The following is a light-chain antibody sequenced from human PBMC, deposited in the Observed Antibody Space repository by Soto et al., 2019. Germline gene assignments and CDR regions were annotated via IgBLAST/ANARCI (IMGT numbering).Light chain of an antibody. CDR3: QQYGSSRLT. CDR2: GAS. V-gene: IGKV3-20*01. J-gene: IGKJ4*01. CDR1: QSVNNNY. Sequence: EIVLTQSPGTLSLSPGERATLSCRASQSVNNNYLAWYQQKPGQAPRLLIYGASRRATGIPDRFSGSGSGTDFTLPISRLEPEDFAVYSCQQYGSSRLTFGGGTKVEIK.